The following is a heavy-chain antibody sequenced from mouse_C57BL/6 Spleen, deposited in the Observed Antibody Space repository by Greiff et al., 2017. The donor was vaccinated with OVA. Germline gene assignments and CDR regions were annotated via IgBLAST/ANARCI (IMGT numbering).Heavy chain of an antibody. CDR3: ARGDYYGSSYGFAY. CDR2: IDPSASYT. Sequence: VQLQQPGAELVKPGASVKLSCKASGYTFTSYWMQWVKQRPGQGLEWIGEIDPSASYTNYNQKFKGKATLTVDTASSTAYMQLSSLTSEDSAVYYCARGDYYGSSYGFAYWGQGTLVTVSA. D-gene: IGHD1-1*01. CDR1: GYTFTSYW. V-gene: IGHV1-50*01. J-gene: IGHJ3*01.